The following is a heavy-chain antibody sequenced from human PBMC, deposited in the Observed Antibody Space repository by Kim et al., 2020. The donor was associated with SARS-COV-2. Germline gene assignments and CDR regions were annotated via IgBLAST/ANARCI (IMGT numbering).Heavy chain of an antibody. D-gene: IGHD5-12*01. J-gene: IGHJ6*04. CDR3: ARDRGIVATIWGGMDV. V-gene: IGHV3-33*08. CDR1: GFTFSSYG. CDR2: IWYDGSNK. Sequence: GGSLRLSCAASGFTFSSYGMHWVRQAPGKGLEWVAVIWYDGSNKYYADSVKGRFTISRDNSKNTLYLQMNSLRAEDTAVYYCARDRGIVATIWGGMDVWGKGTTVTVSS.